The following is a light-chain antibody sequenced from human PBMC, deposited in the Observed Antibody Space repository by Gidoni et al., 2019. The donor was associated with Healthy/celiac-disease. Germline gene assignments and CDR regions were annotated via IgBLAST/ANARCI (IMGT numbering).Light chain of an antibody. V-gene: IGKV3-15*01. CDR3: QQYNNWLRT. CDR1: QSVSSN. CDR2: GAS. J-gene: IGKJ3*01. Sequence: EIVMTQSPATLSVSPGERATLSCRASQSVSSNVAWYQQKPGQAPRLLIYGASTRATGIPARFSGSGSGTEFTLTISILQSEDFAVYYCQQYNNWLRTFXPXTKVDIK.